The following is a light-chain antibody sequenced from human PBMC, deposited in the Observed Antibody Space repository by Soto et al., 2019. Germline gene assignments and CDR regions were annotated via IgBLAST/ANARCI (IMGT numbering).Light chain of an antibody. CDR1: QTISIF. J-gene: IGKJ1*01. V-gene: IGKV1-39*01. CDR2: GAS. CDR3: QRCYVSPPWT. Sequence: IQMTQSPSSLSSSVCDRVTITCRASQTISIFFNWYQQKPGQATKLLIYGASTLQGEVPSRFIGSGSGTDFPLTIRRLQPEDFATYYFQRCYVSPPWTCGQGTKVEI.